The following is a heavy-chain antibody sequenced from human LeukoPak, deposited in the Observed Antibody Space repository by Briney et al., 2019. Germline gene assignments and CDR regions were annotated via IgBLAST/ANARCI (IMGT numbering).Heavy chain of an antibody. CDR3: ARVVVVTATHPYNWFDP. D-gene: IGHD2-21*02. J-gene: IGHJ5*02. CDR1: GYTSTSYG. V-gene: IGHV1-18*01. CDR2: ISAYNGNT. Sequence: GASVKVSCKASGYTSTSYGISWVRQAPGQGLEWMGWISAYNGNTKYAQKLQGRVTMTTDTSTSTAYMELRSLRSDDTAVYYCARVVVVTATHPYNWFDPWGQGTLVTVSS.